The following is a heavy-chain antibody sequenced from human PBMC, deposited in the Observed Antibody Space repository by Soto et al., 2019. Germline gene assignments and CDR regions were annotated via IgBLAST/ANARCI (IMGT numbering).Heavy chain of an antibody. CDR2: IYYSGST. J-gene: IGHJ6*03. CDR3: AKKDYYYYYMDV. V-gene: IGHV4-59*01. Sequence: QVQLQESGPGLVKPSETLSLTCTVSGGSISSYYWSWIRQPPGKGLEWIGYIYYSGSTNYNPSHKSRVTISVDTSKNQFSLKLSSLTAADTAVYYCAKKDYYYYYMDVWGKGTTVTVSS. CDR1: GGSISSYY.